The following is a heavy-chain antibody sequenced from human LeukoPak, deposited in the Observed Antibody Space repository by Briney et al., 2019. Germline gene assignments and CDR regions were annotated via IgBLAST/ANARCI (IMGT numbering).Heavy chain of an antibody. D-gene: IGHD6-19*01. J-gene: IGHJ4*02. V-gene: IGHV4-39*02. Sequence: SETLSLTCTVSGGSISSSSYYGGWIRQPPGKGLEWIVSIYYSGSTYYNPSLKSRVTISVDTSKNQFSLKLSSVTAADTAVYYCAREGRIAVAGEVGYYFDYWGQGTLVTVSS. CDR2: IYYSGST. CDR3: AREGRIAVAGEVGYYFDY. CDR1: GGSISSSSYY.